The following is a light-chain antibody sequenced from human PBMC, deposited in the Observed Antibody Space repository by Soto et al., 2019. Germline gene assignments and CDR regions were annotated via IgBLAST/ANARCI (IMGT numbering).Light chain of an antibody. CDR1: QTINTW. V-gene: IGKV1-5*01. J-gene: IGKJ2*01. CDR2: DVS. CDR3: QQYKSFTST. Sequence: DILMTQSPSTLSASVGDRVTITCRASQTINTWLAWYQQKPGKAPRLLISDVSFLQSGVPSRFSGSGSATDFSLTISSLQPDDFATYYCQQYKSFTSTFGQGTRLEIK.